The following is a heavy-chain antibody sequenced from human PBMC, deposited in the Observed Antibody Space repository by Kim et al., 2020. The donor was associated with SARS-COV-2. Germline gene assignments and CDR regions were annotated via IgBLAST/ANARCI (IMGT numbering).Heavy chain of an antibody. Sequence: GGSLRLSCAASGFTFSNYAMHWVRQAPGKGLEWVAGISWDSGSIDYADSVKGRFTISRDNAKNSLYLQMNSLRAEDTALYYCAKVGGYSYDPFGDDFDFWGQGTLVTVSS. J-gene: IGHJ4*02. CDR1: GFTFSNYA. CDR2: ISWDSGSI. CDR3: AKVGGYSYDPFGDDFDF. D-gene: IGHD5-18*01. V-gene: IGHV3-9*01.